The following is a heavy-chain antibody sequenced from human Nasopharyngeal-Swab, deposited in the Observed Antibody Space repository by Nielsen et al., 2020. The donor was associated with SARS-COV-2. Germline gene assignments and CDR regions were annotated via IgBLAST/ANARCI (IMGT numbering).Heavy chain of an antibody. CDR2: ISTYNGDT. CDR1: GYTFTSYG. Sequence: ASVKVSCKASGYTFTSYGISWVRQAPGQGLEWMGWISTYNGDTNYGQKFQGRVTMTTDTATNTVYMELRSLRSDDTAVYHCARDLFVWGSYRNFDYWGQGTRVTVSS. J-gene: IGHJ4*02. CDR3: ARDLFVWGSYRNFDY. V-gene: IGHV1-18*04. D-gene: IGHD3-16*02.